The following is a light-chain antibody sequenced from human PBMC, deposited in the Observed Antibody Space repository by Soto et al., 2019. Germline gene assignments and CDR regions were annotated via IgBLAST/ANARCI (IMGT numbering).Light chain of an antibody. J-gene: IGKJ4*01. CDR3: QQDNSYSGT. Sequence: DIQMTQSPSTLSASVGDRVTITCRASQSMSSWLAWYQQKPGKAPKLLIYDASSLERGVPSRFSGSGSGTEFTLTISSLQPDDFATYYCQQDNSYSGTFGGGTKVEIK. CDR2: DAS. CDR1: QSMSSW. V-gene: IGKV1-5*01.